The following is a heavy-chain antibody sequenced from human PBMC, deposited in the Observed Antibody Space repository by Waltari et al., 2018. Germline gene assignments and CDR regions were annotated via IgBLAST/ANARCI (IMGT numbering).Heavy chain of an antibody. V-gene: IGHV3-7*01. J-gene: IGHJ4*02. CDR3: TTLARGESGDY. Sequence: EVQLVESGGGLVQPGGSRSLSCAASGFTFTTYWMKWIRQAPGKGLEWVANINPDGSQKFYVDSVKGRFTVSRDNAQNSLYLQMNNLRAEDTAVYYCTTLARGESGDYWGQGTLVTVSS. CDR2: INPDGSQK. CDR1: GFTFTTYW. D-gene: IGHD3-10*01.